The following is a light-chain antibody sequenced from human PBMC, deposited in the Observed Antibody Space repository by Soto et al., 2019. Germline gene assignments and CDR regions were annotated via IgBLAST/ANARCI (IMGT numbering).Light chain of an antibody. CDR2: AAS. J-gene: IGKJ4*01. V-gene: IGKV3-15*01. CDR3: QQYNHLES. CDR1: QSVTLD. Sequence: EIVMTQSPATLSVSPGGSATLSCRASQSVTLDLAWYQQRPGQAPRLLIYAASTRATGVPARFSGSGSGTEFTLTISSLESEDFAFYYCQQYNHLESFGGGTKVEIK.